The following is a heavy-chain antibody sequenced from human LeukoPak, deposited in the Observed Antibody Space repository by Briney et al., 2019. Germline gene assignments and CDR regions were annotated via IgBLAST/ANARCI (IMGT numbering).Heavy chain of an antibody. CDR1: SFTFSSYV. CDR3: AKCSGWFVRGKDYYYYYMDV. J-gene: IGHJ6*03. Sequence: GGSLRLSCGASSFTFSSYVMSWVRQAPGKGLEWVSTVSTTGCSTYYADSVKGRFTISRDNSKDTLYLQMNSLRAEDTAVYYCAKCSGWFVRGKDYYYYYMDVWGKGTTVTVSS. V-gene: IGHV3-23*01. CDR2: VSTTGCST. D-gene: IGHD6-19*01.